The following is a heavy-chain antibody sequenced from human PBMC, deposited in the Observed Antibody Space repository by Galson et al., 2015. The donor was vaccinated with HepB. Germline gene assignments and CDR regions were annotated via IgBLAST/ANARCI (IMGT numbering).Heavy chain of an antibody. V-gene: IGHV3-23*01. J-gene: IGHJ6*02. D-gene: IGHD2-15*01. CDR2: ISGTGGDT. Sequence: SLRLSCAASGFTFRSYAMGWVRRAPGKGLEWVSGISGTGGDTFYVDSVKGRFTISRDNFQNTLYLQMNSLRVEDTAVYYCAKATLDGVVVVVATSDYFYHGMDVWGQGTTVTVS. CDR1: GFTFRSYA. CDR3: AKATLDGVVVVVATSDYFYHGMDV.